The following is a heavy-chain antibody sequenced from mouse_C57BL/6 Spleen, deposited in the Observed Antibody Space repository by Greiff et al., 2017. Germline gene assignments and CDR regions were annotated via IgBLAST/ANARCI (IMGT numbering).Heavy chain of an antibody. V-gene: IGHV5-16*01. CDR2: INYDGSST. CDR3: ARDDYDYAMDY. J-gene: IGHJ4*01. Sequence: EVQLQQSEGGLVQPGSSMKLSCTASGFTFSDYYMAWVRQVPEKGLEWVANINYDGSSTYYLDSLKSRFIISRDNAKNILYLQMSSLKSEDTATYYCARDDYDYAMDYWGQGTSVTVSS. D-gene: IGHD2-4*01. CDR1: GFTFSDYY.